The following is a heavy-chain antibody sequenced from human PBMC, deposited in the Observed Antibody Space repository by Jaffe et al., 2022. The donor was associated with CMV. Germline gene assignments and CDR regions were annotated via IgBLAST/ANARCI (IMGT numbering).Heavy chain of an antibody. CDR3: ARDSSSAGLYYYYGMDV. J-gene: IGHJ6*02. CDR2: INPSGGST. V-gene: IGHV1-46*01. CDR1: GYTFTSYY. Sequence: QVQLVQSGAEVKKPGASVKVSCKASGYTFTSYYMHWVRQAPGQGLEWMGIINPSGGSTSYAQKFQGRVTMTRDTSTSTVYMELSSLRSEDTAVYYCARDSSSAGLYYYYGMDVWGQGTTVTVSS. D-gene: IGHD6-6*01.